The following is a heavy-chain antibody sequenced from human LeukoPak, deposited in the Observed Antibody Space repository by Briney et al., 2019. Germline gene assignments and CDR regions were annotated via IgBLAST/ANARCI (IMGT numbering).Heavy chain of an antibody. CDR1: GGSISSYY. V-gene: IGHV4-59*01. D-gene: IGHD6-19*01. CDR3: ARGVVAGSEYYYYYMDV. CDR2: IYYSGST. J-gene: IGHJ6*03. Sequence: SSETLSLTCTVSGGSISSYYWSWIRQPPGKGLEWIGYIYYSGSTNYNPSLKSRVTISVDTSKNQFSLKLSSVTAADTAVYYCARGVVAGSEYYYYYMDVWGKGTTVTVSS.